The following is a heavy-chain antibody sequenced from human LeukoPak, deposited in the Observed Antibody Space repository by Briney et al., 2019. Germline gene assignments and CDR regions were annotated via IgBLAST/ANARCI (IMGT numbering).Heavy chain of an antibody. CDR1: GGSISSYY. D-gene: IGHD5-24*01. J-gene: IGHJ4*02. V-gene: IGHV4-4*07. CDR2: IYTSGST. Sequence: SETLSLTCTVSGGSISSYYWSWIRQPAGKGLEWIGRIYTSGSTNYNPSLKSRVTISVDTSKNQFSLKLSSVTAADTAVYYCARGISRGAPPRWLQLSDFDYWGQGTLVTVSS. CDR3: ARGISRGAPPRWLQLSDFDY.